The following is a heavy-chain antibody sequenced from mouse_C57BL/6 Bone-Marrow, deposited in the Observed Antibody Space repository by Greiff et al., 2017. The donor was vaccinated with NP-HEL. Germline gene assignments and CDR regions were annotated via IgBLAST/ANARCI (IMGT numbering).Heavy chain of an antibody. Sequence: VKLMESGAELVKPGASVKMSCKASGYTFTSYWITWVKQRPGQGLEWIGDIYPGSGSTNYNEKFKSKATLTVDTSSSTAYMQLSSLTSEDSAVYYCASTVPDYWGQGTTLTVSS. D-gene: IGHD1-1*01. CDR3: ASTVPDY. V-gene: IGHV1-55*01. CDR2: IYPGSGST. J-gene: IGHJ2*01. CDR1: GYTFTSYW.